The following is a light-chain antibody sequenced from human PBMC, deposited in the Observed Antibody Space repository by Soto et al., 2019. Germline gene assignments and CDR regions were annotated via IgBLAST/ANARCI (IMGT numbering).Light chain of an antibody. CDR3: LQHNSYPRT. J-gene: IGKJ1*01. Sequence: DIQMTQSPSSLSASVGDRVTITCRASQGMSNDLGWYQQKPGKAPKRLIYAASSLQSGVPSRFSGSRSGTEFTITISSLQPEDFATYYCLQHNSYPRTFGQGTKVEIK. V-gene: IGKV1-17*01. CDR2: AAS. CDR1: QGMSND.